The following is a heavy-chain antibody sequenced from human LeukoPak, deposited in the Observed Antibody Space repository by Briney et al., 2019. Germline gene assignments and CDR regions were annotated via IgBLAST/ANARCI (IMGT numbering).Heavy chain of an antibody. V-gene: IGHV5-51*01. CDR1: GYSFTSSW. Sequence: GESLKISCKGSGYSFTSSWIGWVRQMPGKGLEWMGMIYPGDSDTRYGPSFQGQVTISADESISTAYLQWSSLKASDTAMYYCARHRGDGYSLSHLDYWGQGTLVTVSP. CDR2: IYPGDSDT. CDR3: ARHRGDGYSLSHLDY. D-gene: IGHD5-24*01. J-gene: IGHJ4*02.